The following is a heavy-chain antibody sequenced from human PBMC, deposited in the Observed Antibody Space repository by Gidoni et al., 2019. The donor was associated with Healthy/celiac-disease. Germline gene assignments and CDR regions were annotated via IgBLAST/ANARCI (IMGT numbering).Heavy chain of an antibody. CDR3: AKGRRGKGYSGYVGFDY. Sequence: QVQLVESGGGVVQPGRSLRLSCAASGFTFSSYGMHWVRQAPGKGLEWVAVISYDGSNKYYADSVKGRFTISRDNSKNTLYLQMNSLRAEDTAVYYCAKGRRGKGYSGYVGFDYWGQGTLVTVSS. D-gene: IGHD5-12*01. CDR1: GFTFSSYG. V-gene: IGHV3-30*18. J-gene: IGHJ4*02. CDR2: ISYDGSNK.